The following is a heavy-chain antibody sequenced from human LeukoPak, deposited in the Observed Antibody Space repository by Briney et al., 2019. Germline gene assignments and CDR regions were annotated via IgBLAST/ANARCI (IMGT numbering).Heavy chain of an antibody. Sequence: SETLSLTCTVSGGSISSSSYYWGWIRQPPGKGLEWIGYIYYSGSTNYNPSLKSRATISVDTSKNQFSLKLSSVTAADTAVYFCARGPYSYDSSGAFDIWGQGTMVTVSS. CDR2: IYYSGST. CDR3: ARGPYSYDSSGAFDI. D-gene: IGHD3-22*01. V-gene: IGHV4-61*05. CDR1: GGSISSSSYY. J-gene: IGHJ3*02.